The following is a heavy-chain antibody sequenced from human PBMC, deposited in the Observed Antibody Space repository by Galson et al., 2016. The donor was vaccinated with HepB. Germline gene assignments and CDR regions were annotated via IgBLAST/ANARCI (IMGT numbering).Heavy chain of an antibody. J-gene: IGHJ6*02. Sequence: QSGAEGKKPGESLKISCRGSGYTFDSYWIGWVRHMPGKGLEWMAIIYPGDFDIRYSPSFQGQVPISVDKSSSTAYLQWSSLTASDTAMYYCARSLTGSYDFWGAIYNYSAMDVWGQGTTVIVS. CDR2: IYPGDFDI. D-gene: IGHD3-3*01. V-gene: IGHV5-51*01. CDR1: GYTFDSYW. CDR3: ARSLTGSYDFWGAIYNYSAMDV.